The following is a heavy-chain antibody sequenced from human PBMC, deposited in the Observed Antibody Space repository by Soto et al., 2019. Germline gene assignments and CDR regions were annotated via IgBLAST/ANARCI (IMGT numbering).Heavy chain of an antibody. J-gene: IGHJ4*02. CDR2: MHYTGFS. Sequence: PSETLSLTCAFSGDSVTENYLTWIRQSPEKGLEWIGYMHYTGFSFSNPSLKSRVAMSVDKSKNELTLQLTSVTAADTAVYYCXSSSWYSLDYWGQGTRVTVSS. D-gene: IGHD6-13*01. V-gene: IGHV4-59*02. CDR1: GDSVTENY. CDR3: XSSSWYSLDY.